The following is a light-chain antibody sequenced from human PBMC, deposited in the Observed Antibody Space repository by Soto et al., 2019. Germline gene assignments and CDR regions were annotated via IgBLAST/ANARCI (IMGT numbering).Light chain of an antibody. Sequence: DIQMTQSPSTLSASVGDRVTITCRASQSISSWLAWYQQKPGKAPKLLIYKASSLEGGVPSRFSGSGSWTEFTLTINSLQPDDFAAYYCQQYYRYPWTFGQGTKVEIK. CDR2: KAS. J-gene: IGKJ1*01. V-gene: IGKV1-5*03. CDR3: QQYYRYPWT. CDR1: QSISSW.